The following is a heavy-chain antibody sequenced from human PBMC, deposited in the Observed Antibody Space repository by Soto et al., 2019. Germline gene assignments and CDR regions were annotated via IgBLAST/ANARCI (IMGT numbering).Heavy chain of an antibody. Sequence: QVQLMESGGGVVQPGGSLRLSFVPSGFTFSSHSMHWFRQAPGKGLEWVAVTSANDGTKFYTDSVKGRFTVSRDNSKNTLYLQMNSLRVEDTAVYYCAREVVTTEWYFDNWGQGILVIVSS. J-gene: IGHJ4*02. CDR1: GFTFSSHS. CDR2: TSANDGTK. CDR3: AREVVTTEWYFDN. V-gene: IGHV3-30-3*01. D-gene: IGHD1-1*01.